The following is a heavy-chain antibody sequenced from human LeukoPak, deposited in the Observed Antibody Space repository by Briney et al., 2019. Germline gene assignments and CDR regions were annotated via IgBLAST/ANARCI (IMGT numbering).Heavy chain of an antibody. CDR1: GGSISSYY. Sequence: SETLSLTCTVSGGSISSYYWSWIRQPPGKGLEWIGYIYYSGSTNYNPSLKSRVTISVDTSKNQFSLKLSSVTAADTAVYYCARGSSSWPVDFDYWGQGTLVTVSS. V-gene: IGHV4-59*01. CDR2: IYYSGST. CDR3: ARGSSSWPVDFDY. J-gene: IGHJ4*02. D-gene: IGHD6-13*01.